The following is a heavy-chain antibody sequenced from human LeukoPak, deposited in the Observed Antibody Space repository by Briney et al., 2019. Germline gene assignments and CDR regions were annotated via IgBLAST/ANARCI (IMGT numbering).Heavy chain of an antibody. D-gene: IGHD2-15*01. V-gene: IGHV3-21*01. Sequence: GGSLRLSCAASGFTFSSYSMNWVRQAPGKGLEWVSSISSSSSYIYYADSVKGRFTISRDNAKNSLYLQMNSLRAEDTAVYYCARELGYCSGGSCYYYYGMDVWGQGTTVTVSS. CDR1: GFTFSSYS. CDR2: ISSSSSYI. CDR3: ARELGYCSGGSCYYYYGMDV. J-gene: IGHJ6*02.